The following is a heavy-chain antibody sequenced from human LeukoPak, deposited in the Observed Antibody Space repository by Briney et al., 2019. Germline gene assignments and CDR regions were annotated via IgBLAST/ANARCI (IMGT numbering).Heavy chain of an antibody. Sequence: PSETLSLTCTVSGGSISSYYWSWIRQPPGKGLEWIGYIYYSGSTNYNPSLKSRVTISVDTSKNQFSLKLSSVTAADTAVYYCAYSVVPGVLFDYWGQGTLVTVSS. J-gene: IGHJ4*02. CDR3: AYSVVPGVLFDY. CDR2: IYYSGST. V-gene: IGHV4-59*01. D-gene: IGHD2-15*01. CDR1: GGSISSYY.